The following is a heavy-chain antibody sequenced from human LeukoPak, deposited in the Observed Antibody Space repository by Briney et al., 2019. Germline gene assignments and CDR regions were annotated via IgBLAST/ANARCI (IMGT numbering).Heavy chain of an antibody. V-gene: IGHV1-2*02. J-gene: IGHJ5*02. Sequence: ASVKVSCKASGYTFTDYYMHWVRQAPGQGLEWMGWINPNSGGTNYAQKFQGRVTMTRDTSISTAYMELSRLRSDDTAVYYCARDLDGYDSSLSQPWGQGTLVTVSS. CDR1: GYTFTDYY. CDR3: ARDLDGYDSSLSQP. CDR2: INPNSGGT. D-gene: IGHD3-22*01.